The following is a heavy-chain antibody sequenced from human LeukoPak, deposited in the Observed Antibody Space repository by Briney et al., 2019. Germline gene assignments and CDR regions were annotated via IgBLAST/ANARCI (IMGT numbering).Heavy chain of an antibody. CDR3: AKAPVTSCRGAYCYPFDS. J-gene: IGHJ4*02. V-gene: IGHV3-23*01. D-gene: IGHD2-21*01. Sequence: PGGSLRLSCAASGFTFSNNGMNWVRQAPGKGLEWVSGISPSGDITYHADSVRGRFTISRDNSKNTLYLQMNSLRAEDAAVYFCAKAPVTSCRGAYCYPFDSWGQGTLVTVSS. CDR1: GFTFSNNG. CDR2: ISPSGDIT.